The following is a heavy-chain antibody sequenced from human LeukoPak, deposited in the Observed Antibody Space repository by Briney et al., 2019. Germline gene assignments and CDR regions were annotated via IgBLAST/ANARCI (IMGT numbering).Heavy chain of an antibody. J-gene: IGHJ6*03. CDR3: ASIVSEERFWDLSYYYMDV. V-gene: IGHV4-39*01. Sequence: PSETLSLTCTVSGGSISSSSYYWGWIRQPPGKGLEWIVSIYYSGSTYYNPSLKSRVTISVDTSKNQFSLKLSSVTAADTAVYYCASIVSEERFWDLSYYYMDVWGKGTTVTVSS. CDR1: GGSISSSSYY. D-gene: IGHD3/OR15-3a*01. CDR2: IYYSGST.